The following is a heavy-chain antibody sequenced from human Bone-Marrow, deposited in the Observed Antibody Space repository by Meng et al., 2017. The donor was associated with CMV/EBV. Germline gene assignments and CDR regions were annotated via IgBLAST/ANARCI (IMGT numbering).Heavy chain of an antibody. Sequence: SLKISCAASGFTFDDYAMHWVRQAPGKGLEWVSGISWNSGSIGYADSVKGRVTISRDNAKNSLYLQMNSLRAEDTALYYCARDRDEEWELRLHYFDYWGQGTLVTVSS. D-gene: IGHD1-26*01. V-gene: IGHV3-9*01. J-gene: IGHJ4*02. CDR3: ARDRDEEWELRLHYFDY. CDR2: ISWNSGSI. CDR1: GFTFDDYA.